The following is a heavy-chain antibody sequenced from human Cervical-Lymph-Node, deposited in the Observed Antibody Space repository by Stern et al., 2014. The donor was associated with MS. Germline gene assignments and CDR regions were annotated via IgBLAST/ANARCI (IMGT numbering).Heavy chain of an antibody. Sequence: VQLEESGPGLVKPSGTLSLTCAVSGGSISSSNWWRWVRQPPGKGLEGIGEIYPRGSTNYNPSLKSRVTLSVDKSKNQFSLKLSSVTAADTAVYYCARFPHGGGMDVWGQGTTVTVSS. CDR1: GGSISSSNW. V-gene: IGHV4-4*02. J-gene: IGHJ6*02. CDR3: ARFPHGGGMDV. CDR2: IYPRGST.